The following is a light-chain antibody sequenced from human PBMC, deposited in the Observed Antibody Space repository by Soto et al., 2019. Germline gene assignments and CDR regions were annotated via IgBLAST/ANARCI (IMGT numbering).Light chain of an antibody. CDR1: QSVSSN. CDR2: AAS. CDR3: QQYTYWPRT. Sequence: EIVMTQSPATLSVSPGERATLSCRASQSVSSNVAWYRQKPGQAPRLLIYAASTRATGIPARFTGSGSGTEFTLTISSLQSEDFAFYYCQQYTYWPRTFGQGTKVDIK. J-gene: IGKJ1*01. V-gene: IGKV3-15*01.